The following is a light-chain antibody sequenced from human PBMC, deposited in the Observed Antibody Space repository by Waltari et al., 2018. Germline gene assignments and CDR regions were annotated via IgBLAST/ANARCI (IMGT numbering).Light chain of an antibody. V-gene: IGKV1-5*03. J-gene: IGKJ2*02. CDR3: KQYNGCSPCT. Sequence: DIQITQSPSTLSPSVGDRLTIPCRASQSLNNWLAWYQQKPGKAPKHLIYKASSLESGVPSRFSGSGSGTEFTLTISSLQPDDFATYYCKQYNGCSPCTFGQGTKLEIK. CDR2: KAS. CDR1: QSLNNW.